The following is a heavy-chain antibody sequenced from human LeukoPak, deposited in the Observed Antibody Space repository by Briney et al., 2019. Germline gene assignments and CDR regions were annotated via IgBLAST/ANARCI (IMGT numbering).Heavy chain of an antibody. CDR2: ISGSGETT. J-gene: IGHJ4*02. V-gene: IGHV3-23*01. CDR1: GFTFSTYA. D-gene: IGHD6-13*01. CDR3: AKDRSDSSTWYAGSH. Sequence: HPGGSLRLSCAASGFTFSTYAMTWVRQAPGKGLEWVSGISGSGETTYYADSVKGRFTISRDNSKNTLYLQMSSLKDEDTAVYYCAKDRSDSSTWYAGSHWGQGTLVTVSS.